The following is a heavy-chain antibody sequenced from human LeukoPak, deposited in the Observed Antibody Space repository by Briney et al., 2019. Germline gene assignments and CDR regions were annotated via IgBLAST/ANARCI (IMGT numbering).Heavy chain of an antibody. CDR3: AKDTAIQFLEPAF. J-gene: IGHJ4*02. V-gene: IGHV3-33*06. Sequence: PGGTLRLSCAASGFTFNTHGMHWVRQAPGKGLEWLAAIWFDGSVKHYSDAVKVRFTISRDNSLNTLYLQMNSLRVEDTAIYYCAKDTAIQFLEPAFWGQGTLVTVSS. D-gene: IGHD3-3*01. CDR2: IWFDGSVK. CDR1: GFTFNTHG.